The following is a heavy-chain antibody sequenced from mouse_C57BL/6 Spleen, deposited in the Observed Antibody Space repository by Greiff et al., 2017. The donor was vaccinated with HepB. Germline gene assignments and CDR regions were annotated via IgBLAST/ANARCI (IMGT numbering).Heavy chain of an antibody. CDR3: AREVTTVVEGYFDV. J-gene: IGHJ1*03. CDR1: GYTFTSYW. Sequence: QVQLQQPGAELVKPGASVKMSCKASGYTFTSYWITWVKQRPGQGLEWIGDIYPGSGSTNYNEKFKSKATLTVDTSSSTAYMQLSSLTSEDSAVYYCAREVTTVVEGYFDVWGTGTTGTVSS. CDR2: IYPGSGST. V-gene: IGHV1-55*01. D-gene: IGHD1-1*01.